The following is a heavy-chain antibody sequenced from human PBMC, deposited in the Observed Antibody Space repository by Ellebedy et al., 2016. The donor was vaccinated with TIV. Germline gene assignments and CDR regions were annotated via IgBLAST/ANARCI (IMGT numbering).Heavy chain of an antibody. J-gene: IGHJ4*02. Sequence: SETLSLXXTVSGGSVSSGSYYWSWIWQPPGKGLEWIGYIYYSGSTYYNPSLKSRVTISVDTSKNQFSLKLSSVTTADTAVYYCARSVVVTAIFDYWGQGTLVTVSS. CDR1: GGSVSSGSYY. D-gene: IGHD2-21*02. CDR3: ARSVVVTAIFDY. CDR2: IYYSGST. V-gene: IGHV4-61*01.